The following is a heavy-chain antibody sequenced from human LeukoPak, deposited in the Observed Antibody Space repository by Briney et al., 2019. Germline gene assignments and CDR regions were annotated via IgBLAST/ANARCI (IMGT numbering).Heavy chain of an antibody. D-gene: IGHD2-15*01. CDR3: ARRQRGAATLAFDF. V-gene: IGHV5-10-1*01. Sequence: GESLRISCKGSGYIFTSYWINWVRQMPGKGLEWIGRIDPSDSYTNYSPSFQGHVTISADKSISTAYLQWSSLKASDTAMYYCARRQRGAATLAFDFWGQGTLVTVSS. J-gene: IGHJ4*02. CDR1: GYIFTSYW. CDR2: IDPSDSYT.